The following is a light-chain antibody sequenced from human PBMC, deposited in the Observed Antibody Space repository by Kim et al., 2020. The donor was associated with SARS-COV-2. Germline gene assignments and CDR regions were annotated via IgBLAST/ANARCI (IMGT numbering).Light chain of an antibody. CDR2: ITS. V-gene: IGKV3-20*01. Sequence: SPGERATLSCRASQSVIGNYLAWYQQKPGQAPRLLIYITSTRASGIPDRFSGSGSGTDFTLTISKLEPEDFAVYYCQQYRSIPSTFGQGTRLEIK. CDR3: QQYRSIPST. CDR1: QSVIGNY. J-gene: IGKJ5*01.